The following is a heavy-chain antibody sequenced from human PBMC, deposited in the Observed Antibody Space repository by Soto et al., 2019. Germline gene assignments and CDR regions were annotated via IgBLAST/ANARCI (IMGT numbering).Heavy chain of an antibody. J-gene: IGHJ6*02. D-gene: IGHD1-26*01. CDR1: GGSISSSNW. V-gene: IGHV4-4*02. Sequence: SETLSLTCAVSGGSISSSNWWSWVRQPPGKGLEWIGEIYHSGSTNYNPSLKSRVTISVDKSKNQFSLKLSSVTAADTAVYYCARVSGSYYYGMDVWGQGTTVTAP. CDR3: ARVSGSYYYGMDV. CDR2: IYHSGST.